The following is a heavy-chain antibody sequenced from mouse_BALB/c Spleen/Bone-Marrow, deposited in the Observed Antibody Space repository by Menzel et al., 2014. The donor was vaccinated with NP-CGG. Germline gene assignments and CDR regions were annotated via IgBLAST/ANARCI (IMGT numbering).Heavy chain of an antibody. V-gene: IGHV14-3*02. CDR1: GFTFXDTS. CDR3: ARYCYGSSLFAY. CDR2: IDPAYGNA. D-gene: IGHD1-1*01. Sequence: EVKLLESGAELVRPGASVKLSCTASGFTFXDTSMHWVKQRPAQGLEWIGRIDPAYGNAKYDPKFQDKATITADTSSNTAYLQLSSLTSEDTAVYYCARYCYGSSLFAYWGQGTLVTVSA. J-gene: IGHJ3*01.